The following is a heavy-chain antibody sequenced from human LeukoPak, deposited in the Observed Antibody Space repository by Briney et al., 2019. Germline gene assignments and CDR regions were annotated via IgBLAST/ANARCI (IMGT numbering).Heavy chain of an antibody. CDR1: GFTFSSNT. CDR3: ARTGLRSTRAY. Sequence: GGSLRISCAASGFTFSSNTMNWVRQAPGKGPEWISYISSSGDTKYYADSVKGRFTISRDNTKNSLYLQMNSLRAEDTAVYYCARTGLRSTRAYWGQGTLVTVSS. V-gene: IGHV3-48*04. D-gene: IGHD4-17*01. CDR2: ISSSGDTK. J-gene: IGHJ4*02.